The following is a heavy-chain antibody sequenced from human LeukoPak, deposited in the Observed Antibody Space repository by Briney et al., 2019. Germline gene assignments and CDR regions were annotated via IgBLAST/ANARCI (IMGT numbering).Heavy chain of an antibody. CDR1: GGSISYYY. CDR2: IYTSGRT. J-gene: IGHJ4*02. V-gene: IGHV4-4*07. D-gene: IGHD5-12*01. CDR3: ARYRSGYDFGNFDY. Sequence: SETLSLTCTVSGGSISYYYWNWIRQPAGKGLEWIGRIYTSGRTYYNPSLKSRVSMSVDTSKNQFSLKLSSVTAADTAVYYCARYRSGYDFGNFDYWGQGTLVTVSS.